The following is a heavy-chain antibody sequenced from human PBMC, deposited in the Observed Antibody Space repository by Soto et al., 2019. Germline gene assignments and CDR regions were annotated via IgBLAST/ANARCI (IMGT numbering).Heavy chain of an antibody. V-gene: IGHV3-74*01. CDR1: GFTFSSYW. CDR2: INSDGSST. J-gene: IGHJ4*02. CDR3: ASKHSSRAFDY. D-gene: IGHD6-13*01. Sequence: SLRLFCAASGFTFSSYWMHWVRQAPGKGLVWVSRINSDGSSTTYADSVKGRFTISRDNAKNTVYLQMNSLRAEDTAVNYCASKHSSRAFDYWGQGTLVTVSS.